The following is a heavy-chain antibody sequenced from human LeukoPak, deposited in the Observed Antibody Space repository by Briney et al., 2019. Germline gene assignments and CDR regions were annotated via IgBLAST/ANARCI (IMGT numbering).Heavy chain of an antibody. D-gene: IGHD4-17*01. CDR2: ISSSSSTI. Sequence: PGGSLRLSCAASGFTFSSYSMNWVRQAPGKGLEWVSYISSSSSTIYYADSVKGRFTISRDNAKNSLYLQMNSLRAEDTAVYYRARDLQDDYGDLTYYYYYMDVWGNGTTVTVSS. V-gene: IGHV3-48*01. J-gene: IGHJ6*03. CDR3: ARDLQDDYGDLTYYYYYMDV. CDR1: GFTFSSYS.